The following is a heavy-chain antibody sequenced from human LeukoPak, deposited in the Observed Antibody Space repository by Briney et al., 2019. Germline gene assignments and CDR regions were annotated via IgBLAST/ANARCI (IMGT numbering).Heavy chain of an antibody. D-gene: IGHD3-10*01. V-gene: IGHV4-34*01. J-gene: IGHJ4*02. CDR1: GGSISSYY. CDR2: INHSGST. CDR3: ARGIWFGEGIEYYFDY. Sequence: PSETLSLTCTVSGGSISSYYWSWIRQPPGKGLEWIGEINHSGSTNYNPSLKSRVTISVDTSKNQFSLKLSSVTAADTAVYYCARGIWFGEGIEYYFDYWGQGTLVTVSS.